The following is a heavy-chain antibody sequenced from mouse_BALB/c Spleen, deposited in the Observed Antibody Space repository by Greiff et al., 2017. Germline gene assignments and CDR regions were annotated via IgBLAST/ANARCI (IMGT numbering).Heavy chain of an antibody. CDR1: GYTFTSYW. Sequence: QVQLQQSGAELARPGASVKLSCKASGYTFTSYWMQWVKQRPGQGLEWIGAIYPGDGDTRYTQKFKGKATLTADKSSSTAYMQLSSLASEDSAVYYCARPYGNYLAWFAYWGQGTLVTVSA. CDR3: ARPYGNYLAWFAY. J-gene: IGHJ3*01. CDR2: IYPGDGDT. D-gene: IGHD2-10*02. V-gene: IGHV1-87*01.